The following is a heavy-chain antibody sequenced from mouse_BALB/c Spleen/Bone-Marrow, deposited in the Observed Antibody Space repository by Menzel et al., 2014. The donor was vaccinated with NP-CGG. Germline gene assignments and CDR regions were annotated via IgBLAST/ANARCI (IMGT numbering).Heavy chain of an antibody. D-gene: IGHD2-14*01. CDR2: ISYSGST. V-gene: IGHV3-2*02. J-gene: IGHJ4*01. CDR1: GYSITSDYA. CDR3: ARGGYDDAMDY. Sequence: EVHLVESGPGLVKPSQSLSLTCTVTGYSITSDYAWNWIRQFPGNKLEWMGYISYSGSTSYNPSLKSRVSITRDTSKIQFFLQLNSVTTEDTATYYCARGGYDDAMDYWGQGTSVTVSP.